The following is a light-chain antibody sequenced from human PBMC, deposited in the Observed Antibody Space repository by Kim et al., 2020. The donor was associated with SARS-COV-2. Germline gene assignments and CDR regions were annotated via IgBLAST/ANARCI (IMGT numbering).Light chain of an antibody. Sequence: PGDRATLSCRACQSVGSRYLAWFQQKPGQPPRLLMYDTSKRATGVPDRFSGSGSGTDFTLTVSRLEAEDYAVYYCQQYLKSPLTFGGGTKVDI. V-gene: IGKV3-20*01. CDR2: DTS. J-gene: IGKJ4*01. CDR3: QQYLKSPLT. CDR1: QSVGSRY.